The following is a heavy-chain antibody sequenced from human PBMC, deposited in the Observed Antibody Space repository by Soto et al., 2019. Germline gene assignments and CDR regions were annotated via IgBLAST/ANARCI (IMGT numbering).Heavy chain of an antibody. CDR2: IYYSGST. V-gene: IGHV4-61*01. Sequence: TLSLTCTVSGGSVSSGSYYWSWIRQPPGKGLDCIGYIYYSGSTNYNPSLESRVTISVDTSKNQFSLKLSSVTAADTAVYYCAREPDYYFWSGFTIWGQGTTVTVSS. CDR1: GGSVSSGSYY. CDR3: AREPDYYFWSGFTI. D-gene: IGHD3-3*01. J-gene: IGHJ6*02.